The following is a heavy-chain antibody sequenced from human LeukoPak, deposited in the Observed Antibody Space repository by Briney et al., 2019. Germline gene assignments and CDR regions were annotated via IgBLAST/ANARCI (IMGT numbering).Heavy chain of an antibody. V-gene: IGHV5-51*01. CDR1: GYGFTNYW. D-gene: IGHD3-16*01. Sequence: GESLKISCKGSGYGFTNYWIAWVRQMPGKGPEWMGIIYPDDSDTRYSPSFQGQVTISADKSISTAYLQWSSLKASDTAMYYCARIWLRAFDIWGQGTMVTVSS. CDR3: ARIWLRAFDI. CDR2: IYPDDSDT. J-gene: IGHJ3*02.